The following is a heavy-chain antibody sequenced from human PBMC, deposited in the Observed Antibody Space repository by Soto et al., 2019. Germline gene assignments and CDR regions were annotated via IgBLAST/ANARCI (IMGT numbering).Heavy chain of an antibody. V-gene: IGHV3-33*01. CDR1: GFTFSSYG. CDR3: ARDRLTRHFDY. Sequence: QVQLVESGGGVVQPGRSLRLSCAASGFTFSSYGMHWVRQAPGKGLEWVAVIWYDGSNQYYADYVKGRFTISRDNSKNTLYLQITSLRGEDTAVYYCARDRLTRHFDYWGQGTLVTVSS. CDR2: IWYDGSNQ. D-gene: IGHD2-2*01. J-gene: IGHJ4*02.